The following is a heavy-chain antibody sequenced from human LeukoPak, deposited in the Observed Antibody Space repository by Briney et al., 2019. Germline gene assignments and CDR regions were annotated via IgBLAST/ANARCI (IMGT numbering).Heavy chain of an antibody. V-gene: IGHV3-9*01. Sequence: GGSLRPSCAASGFTFDDYAMHWVRQAPGKGLEWVSGISWNSGSIGYADSVKGRFTISRDNAKNSLYLQMNSLRAEDTALYYCAKGDDYYDSSGALDYWGQGTLVTVSS. CDR3: AKGDDYYDSSGALDY. D-gene: IGHD3-22*01. CDR1: GFTFDDYA. J-gene: IGHJ4*02. CDR2: ISWNSGSI.